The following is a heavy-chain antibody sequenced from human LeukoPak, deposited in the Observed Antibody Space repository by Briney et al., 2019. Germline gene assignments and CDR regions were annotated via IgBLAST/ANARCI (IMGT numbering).Heavy chain of an antibody. CDR2: IYYSGST. D-gene: IGHD1-14*01. V-gene: IGHV4-59*08. CDR3: ARRSPPDHYYFDY. CDR1: GGSLSSYF. J-gene: IGHJ4*02. Sequence: PSETLSLTCTVSGGSLSSYFWGWIRQPPGKGLEWIRYIYYSGSTNYSPSLKGRVTISVDTSQNQFSLRLSSVTAADTAVYYCARRSPPDHYYFDYWGQGTLVTVSS.